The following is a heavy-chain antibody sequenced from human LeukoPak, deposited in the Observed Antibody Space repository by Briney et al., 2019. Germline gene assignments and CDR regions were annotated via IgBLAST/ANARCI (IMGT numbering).Heavy chain of an antibody. D-gene: IGHD3-10*01. Sequence: ASVKVSCKASTYTFTVNSIHWVRQAPGQGPQWMGWINPNSGDTHYARNFQDRVTLTRDTSLSTAYMELTSLRSDDTAMYYCARENSFGSWSYICDSWGQGTLVTVSS. CDR2: INPNSGDT. V-gene: IGHV1-2*02. CDR1: TYTFTVNS. CDR3: ARENSFGSWSYICDS. J-gene: IGHJ4*02.